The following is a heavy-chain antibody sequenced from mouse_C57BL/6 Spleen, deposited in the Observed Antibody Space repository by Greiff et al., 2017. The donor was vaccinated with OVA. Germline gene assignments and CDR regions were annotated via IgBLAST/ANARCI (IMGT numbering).Heavy chain of an antibody. D-gene: IGHD1-1*01. V-gene: IGHV1-18*01. CDR1: GYTFTDYN. CDR2: INPNNGGT. J-gene: IGHJ1*03. Sequence: DVKLQESGPELVKPGASVKIPCKASGYTFTDYNMDWVKQSHGKSLEWIGDINPNNGGTIYNQKFKGKATLTVDKSSSTAYMELRSLTSEDTAVYYCARPGYYGSSYGYFDVWGTGTTVTVSS. CDR3: ARPGYYGSSYGYFDV.